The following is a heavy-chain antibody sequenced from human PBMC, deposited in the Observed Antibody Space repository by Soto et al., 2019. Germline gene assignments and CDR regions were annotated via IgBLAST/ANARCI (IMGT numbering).Heavy chain of an antibody. V-gene: IGHV4-34*01. D-gene: IGHD6-13*01. CDR3: ARASKWRGSSSWCLDY. J-gene: IGHJ4*02. Sequence: SETLSLTCAVYGGSFSGYYWSWIRQPPGKGLEWIGEINHSGSTNYNPSLKSRVTISVGTSKNQFSLKLSSVTAADTAVYYCARASKWRGSSSWCLDYWGQGTLVTVSS. CDR2: INHSGST. CDR1: GGSFSGYY.